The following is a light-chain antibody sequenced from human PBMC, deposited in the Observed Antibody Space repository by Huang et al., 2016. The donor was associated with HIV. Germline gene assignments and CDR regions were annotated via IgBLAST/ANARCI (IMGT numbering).Light chain of an antibody. CDR3: QEYYSRPPWT. CDR1: QSVDSK. CDR2: ATS. V-gene: IGKV3-15*01. J-gene: IGKJ1*01. Sequence: EVVMTQSPATLSASPGDTINISCRASQSVDSKLAWYQQKPGQAPRLLMFATSTRATGVPARFSGSGSQTDFTLTVSSLQSDDSAVYYCQEYYSRPPWTLGQGTKVEIK.